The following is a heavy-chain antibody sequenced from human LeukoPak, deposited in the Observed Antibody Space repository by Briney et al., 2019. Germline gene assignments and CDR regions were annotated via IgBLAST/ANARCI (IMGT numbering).Heavy chain of an antibody. Sequence: PSQTLSLTCTVSGGSISSGSYYWSWIRQPAGKGLEWIGRIYTSGSTNYNPSLNSRVTISVDTSKNPFSLKLSSVTAADTAVYYCARERLFGVVIISNYYYYMDVWGKGTTVTVSS. CDR2: IYTSGST. D-gene: IGHD3-3*01. CDR1: GGSISSGSYY. J-gene: IGHJ6*03. CDR3: ARERLFGVVIISNYYYYMDV. V-gene: IGHV4-61*02.